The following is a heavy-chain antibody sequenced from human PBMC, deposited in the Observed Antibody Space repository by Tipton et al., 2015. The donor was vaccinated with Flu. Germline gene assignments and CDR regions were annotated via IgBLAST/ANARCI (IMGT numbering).Heavy chain of an antibody. D-gene: IGHD6-19*01. Sequence: LRLSCAVSGGSVNSYHWSWVRQPAGQGLEFIGRILPSGSTNYNPSLRSRVTMSLDTSKNQFSLKLSSVTAADTAVYYCARSRELAGTIDFWGQGTLVTVSS. CDR1: GGSVNSYH. CDR2: ILPSGST. CDR3: ARSRELAGTIDF. V-gene: IGHV4-4*07. J-gene: IGHJ4*02.